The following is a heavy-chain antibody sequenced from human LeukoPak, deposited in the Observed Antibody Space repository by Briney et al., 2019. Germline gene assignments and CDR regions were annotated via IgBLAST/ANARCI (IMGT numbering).Heavy chain of an antibody. J-gene: IGHJ5*02. CDR3: ARDSRYSSSPVAVGP. CDR2: ISAYNGNT. Sequence: ASVKVSCKASGYTFTSYGISWVRQAPGQGLEWMGWISAYNGNTNYAQKLQGRVTMTTDTSTSTAYMELRSLRSDDTAVYYCARDSRYSSSPVAVGPWGQGTLVTVSS. D-gene: IGHD6-6*01. V-gene: IGHV1-18*01. CDR1: GYTFTSYG.